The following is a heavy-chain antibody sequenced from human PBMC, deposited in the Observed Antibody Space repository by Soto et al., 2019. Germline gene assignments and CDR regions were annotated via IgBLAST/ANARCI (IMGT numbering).Heavy chain of an antibody. J-gene: IGHJ4*02. CDR2: MSGSGDRT. CDR1: EITINQYP. Sequence: EVQLLESGGGGAQPGGSLRLSCTASEITINQYPKLWVRQAPGKGLDWVSGMSGSGDRTYYADSAKGRFTISKDISKNSLSLQLDSLGVEDTAVYFCVKDDGGYPSTAPHWGQGTLVTVSS. D-gene: IGHD3-22*01. V-gene: IGHV3-23*01. CDR3: VKDDGGYPSTAPH.